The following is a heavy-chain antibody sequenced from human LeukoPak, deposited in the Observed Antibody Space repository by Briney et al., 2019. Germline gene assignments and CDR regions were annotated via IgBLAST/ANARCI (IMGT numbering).Heavy chain of an antibody. V-gene: IGHV3-21*01. CDR3: AREVYSYGIDY. Sequence: GGSLRLSCAASGFTFSSYSMNWVRQAPGKGLEWVSSISSSSSYIYYADSVKGRFTISRDNAKNSLHLQMNSLRAEDTAVYYCAREVYSYGIDYWGQGTLVTVSS. D-gene: IGHD5-18*01. CDR2: ISSSSSYI. J-gene: IGHJ4*02. CDR1: GFTFSSYS.